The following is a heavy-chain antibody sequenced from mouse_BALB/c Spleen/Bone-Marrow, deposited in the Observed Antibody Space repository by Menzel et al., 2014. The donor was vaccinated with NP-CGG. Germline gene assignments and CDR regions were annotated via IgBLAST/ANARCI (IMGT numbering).Heavy chain of an antibody. J-gene: IGHJ2*01. CDR2: ISSGSSTI. D-gene: IGHD2-10*02. Sequence: EVQVVESGGGLVQPGGSWKLSCAASGFTFSSFGVHWVRQAPEKGLEWVAYISSGSSTIYYADTVKGRFTISRDNPKNTLFLQMTSLRSEDTAMYYCARGKYGYDYWGQGTTLTVSS. CDR1: GFTFSSFG. V-gene: IGHV5-17*02. CDR3: ARGKYGYDY.